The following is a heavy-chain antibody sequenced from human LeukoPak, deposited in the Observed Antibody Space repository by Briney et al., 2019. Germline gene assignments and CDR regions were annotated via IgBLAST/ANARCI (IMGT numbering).Heavy chain of an antibody. CDR1: GYTFTGYY. J-gene: IGHJ6*02. Sequence: ASVKVSCKASGYTFTGYYMHWVRQAPGQGLEWMGWINPNSGGTNHAQKFQGRVTMTRDTSISTAYMELSRLRSDDTAVYYCAGAYYYDSSGYYYYYYGMDVWGQGTTVTVSS. V-gene: IGHV1-2*02. D-gene: IGHD3-22*01. CDR2: INPNSGGT. CDR3: AGAYYYDSSGYYYYYYGMDV.